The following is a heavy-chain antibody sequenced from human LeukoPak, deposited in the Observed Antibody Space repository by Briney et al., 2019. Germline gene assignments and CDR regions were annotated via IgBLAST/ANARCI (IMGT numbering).Heavy chain of an antibody. Sequence: SETLCLTCTVSGGSISSGSYYWSWIRQPAGKGLEWIGRIYTSGSTNYNPSLKSRVTISVDTSKNQFSLKLSSVTAADTAVYYCARDQGEKSAYYDILTGYYAFDIWGQGTMVTVSS. D-gene: IGHD3-9*01. CDR1: GGSISSGSYY. V-gene: IGHV4-61*02. CDR2: IYTSGST. CDR3: ARDQGEKSAYYDILTGYYAFDI. J-gene: IGHJ3*02.